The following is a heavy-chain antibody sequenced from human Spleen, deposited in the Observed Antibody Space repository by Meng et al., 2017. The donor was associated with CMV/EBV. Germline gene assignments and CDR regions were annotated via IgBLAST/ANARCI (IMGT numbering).Heavy chain of an antibody. D-gene: IGHD1-14*01. CDR1: GYTFSDYD. CDR2: INPNSGGT. V-gene: IGHV1-2*02. Sequence: FGYTFSDYDMHWVRQAPGQGLEWMGWINPNSGGTNDAQKFQGRVTMTRDTSINTAYIKLSRLTSDDTAIYFCARGRKYKTSSYWFDRWGQGTLVTVSS. J-gene: IGHJ5*02. CDR3: ARGRKYKTSSYWFDR.